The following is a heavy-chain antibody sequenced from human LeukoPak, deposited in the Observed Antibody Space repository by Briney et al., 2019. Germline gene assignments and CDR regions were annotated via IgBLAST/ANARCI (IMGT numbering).Heavy chain of an antibody. CDR1: GLTFTSYA. Sequence: PGGSLRHSCAASGLTFTSYALHWVRQAPGKGLHWLSDISYDGTDKNYADSVRGRFTISRDNSKNTLYLQINSLRAEDTAIYYCARGTFYYGHNYNTRAFGQPFDSWGQGTLVTVSS. J-gene: IGHJ4*02. V-gene: IGHV3-30*04. CDR3: ARGTFYYGHNYNTRAFGQPFDS. D-gene: IGHD3-16*01. CDR2: ISYDGTDK.